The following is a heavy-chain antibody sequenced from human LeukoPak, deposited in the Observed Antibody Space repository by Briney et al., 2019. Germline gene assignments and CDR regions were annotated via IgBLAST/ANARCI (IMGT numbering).Heavy chain of an antibody. J-gene: IGHJ3*02. V-gene: IGHV1-2*02. Sequence: GASVKVSCKASGYTFTGFYMHWVRQAPGQGLEWMGWINPNSVGTNYAQKFQGRVTMTRDTSISTAYMELSRLRSDDTAVYYCARGKGGVVVVGGDDAFDIWGQGTMVTVSS. CDR2: INPNSVGT. CDR1: GYTFTGFY. D-gene: IGHD2-15*01. CDR3: ARGKGGVVVVGGDDAFDI.